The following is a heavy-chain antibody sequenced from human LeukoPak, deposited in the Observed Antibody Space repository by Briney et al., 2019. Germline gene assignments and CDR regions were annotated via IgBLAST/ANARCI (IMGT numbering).Heavy chain of an antibody. CDR3: ARGYCSSTSCPHSYYYYYMDV. V-gene: IGHV1-18*04. D-gene: IGHD2-2*01. CDR1: GYTFTSYY. J-gene: IGHJ6*03. Sequence: ASVKVSCKASGYTFTSYYMHWVRQAPGQGLEWMGWISAYNGNTNYAQKLQGRVTMTTDTSTSTAYMELRSLRSDDTAVYYCARGYCSSTSCPHSYYYYYMDVWGKGTTVTISS. CDR2: ISAYNGNT.